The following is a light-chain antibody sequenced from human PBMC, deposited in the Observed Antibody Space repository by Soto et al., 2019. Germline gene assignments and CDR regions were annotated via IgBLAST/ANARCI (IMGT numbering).Light chain of an antibody. V-gene: IGKV3-11*01. CDR2: DAS. CDR1: QSVTSS. CDR3: QHRSDSWT. Sequence: EIVLTQSPATLSFSPGERATLSCRASQSVTSSLAWYQQKPGQAPRLLIYDASNRATGIPARFSGSGSGTDFTLTITSLEPEDFAVYYCQHRSDSWTFGQGTKVDIK. J-gene: IGKJ1*01.